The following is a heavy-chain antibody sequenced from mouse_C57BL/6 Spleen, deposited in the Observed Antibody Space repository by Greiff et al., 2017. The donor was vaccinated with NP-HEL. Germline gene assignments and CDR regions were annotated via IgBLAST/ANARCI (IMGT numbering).Heavy chain of an antibody. CDR2: IHPSDSDT. CDR1: GYTFTSYW. V-gene: IGHV1-74*01. J-gene: IGHJ4*01. CDR3: AIGAYYSNYGHAMDY. D-gene: IGHD2-5*01. Sequence: QVQLQQPGAELVKPGASVKVSCKASGYTFTSYWMHWVKQRPGQGLEWIGRIHPSDSDTNYNQKFQGKATLTVDKYSRTHYMQLSSLTSEDSAVYYCAIGAYYSNYGHAMDYWGQGTSVTVSA.